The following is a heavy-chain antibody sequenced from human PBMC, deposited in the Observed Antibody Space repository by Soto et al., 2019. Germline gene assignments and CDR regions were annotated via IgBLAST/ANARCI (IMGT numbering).Heavy chain of an antibody. V-gene: IGHV3-74*01. J-gene: IGHJ4*02. CDR1: GFTFSNSW. CDR3: GRDWFGEFF. CDR2: IDNDGSIT. Sequence: PGGSLRLSCAASGFTFSNSWMHWVRQTPGKGPMWISFIDNDGSITTYADSVKGRFTISRDNAKNTLYLQMNSLRAEDTAVYYCGRDWFGEFFWGQGTLVTVSS. D-gene: IGHD3-10*01.